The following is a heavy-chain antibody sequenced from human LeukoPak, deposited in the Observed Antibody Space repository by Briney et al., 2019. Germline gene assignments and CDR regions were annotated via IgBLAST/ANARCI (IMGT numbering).Heavy chain of an antibody. D-gene: IGHD5-12*01. V-gene: IGHV1-69*04. J-gene: IGHJ6*02. CDR1: GDNFSNYA. CDR2: IIPILGVT. CDR3: ARQYSGYDYYGMDV. Sequence: SVKVSCKSSGDNFSNYAFSWVRQAPGHGLEWMGRIIPILGVTTYAQKFQGRVTITADRSTSTSYMVLSSLRSEDTALYYCARQYSGYDYYGMDVWGQGTTVTVSS.